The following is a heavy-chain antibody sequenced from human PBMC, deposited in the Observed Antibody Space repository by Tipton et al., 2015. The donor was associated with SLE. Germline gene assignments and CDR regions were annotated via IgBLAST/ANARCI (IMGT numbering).Heavy chain of an antibody. CDR2: ISTYNGNT. D-gene: IGHD5-12*01. J-gene: IGHJ6*03. CDR3: ARGGGFPYSMDV. V-gene: IGHV1-18*04. CDR1: GYTFTGYY. Sequence: QVQLVQSGAEVKKPGASVKVSCKASGYTFTGYYMHWVRQAPGQGLEWMGWISTYNGNTKYAQNLQDRVTMTTDTSTSTAYVEVRGLRSDDTAVYFCARGGGFPYSMDVWGKGTTVTVSS.